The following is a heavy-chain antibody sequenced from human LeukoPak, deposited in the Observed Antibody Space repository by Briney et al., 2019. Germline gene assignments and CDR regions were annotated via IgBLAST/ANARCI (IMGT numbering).Heavy chain of an antibody. CDR1: GFTFGSRW. J-gene: IGHJ1*01. D-gene: IGHD2-8*01. CDR3: HPLAYVTN. CDR2: IKDDGSTT. Sequence: GGSLRLSFAVSGFTFGSRWMHWVRQAPGKGLVWVALIKDDGSTTKYADSVKGRFTASRDDAKNTVYLQMSSLRAEDTAVYYCHPLAYVTNWGQGTLVTVSS. V-gene: IGHV3-74*03.